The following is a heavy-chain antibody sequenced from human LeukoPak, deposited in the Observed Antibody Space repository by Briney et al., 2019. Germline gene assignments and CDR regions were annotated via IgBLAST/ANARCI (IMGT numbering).Heavy chain of an antibody. CDR2: IYTTGNT. J-gene: IGHJ4*02. Sequence: SETLSLTCTVSGGSISSYDWSWIRQPAGKGLEWIGRIYTTGNTNYHPSLKSRVTMSGDTSKNQFSLKLSSVTAADTAMYYCATYSSGWPFFDSWGPGTLVTVSS. CDR1: GGSISSYD. CDR3: ATYSSGWPFFDS. D-gene: IGHD6-19*01. V-gene: IGHV4-59*10.